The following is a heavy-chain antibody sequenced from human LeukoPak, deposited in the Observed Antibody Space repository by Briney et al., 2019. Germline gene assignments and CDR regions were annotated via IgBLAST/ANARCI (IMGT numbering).Heavy chain of an antibody. CDR3: ARGVEPLAANTLAY. J-gene: IGHJ4*02. D-gene: IGHD1-14*01. V-gene: IGHV3-23*01. CDR1: GFTFSSDA. CDR2: ISGSGTNT. Sequence: GGSLRLSCAASGFTFSSDAMSWVRQAPGKGLEWVSGISGSGTNTYYADSVKGRFTISRDNSKNTLYLEMNSLSPDDTAVYYCARGVEPLAANTLAYWGQGTLVTVSS.